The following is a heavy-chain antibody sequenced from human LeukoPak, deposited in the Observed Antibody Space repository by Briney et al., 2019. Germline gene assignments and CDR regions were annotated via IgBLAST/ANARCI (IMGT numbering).Heavy chain of an antibody. Sequence: SETLSLTCTVSGGSISSYYWSWIRQPPGKGLEWIGSIYYSGSTYYNPSLKSRVTISVDTSKNQFSLKLSSVTAADTAVYYCARERADMDVWGKGTTVTVSS. CDR2: IYYSGST. J-gene: IGHJ6*03. CDR3: ARERADMDV. CDR1: GGSISSYY. V-gene: IGHV4-39*07.